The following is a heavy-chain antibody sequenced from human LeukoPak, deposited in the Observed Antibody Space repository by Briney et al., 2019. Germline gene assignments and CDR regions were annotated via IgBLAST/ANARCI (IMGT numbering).Heavy chain of an antibody. CDR3: ARWGGTRQFYFDY. Sequence: GGSLRLSCAASGFSLSDYGLHWVRQGPGKGLEWLAVINYDESNRFYADSVKGRFTISKDSSENTLYLQMNSLRADDTAMYYCARWGGTRQFYFDYWGQGILATVSS. D-gene: IGHD3-16*01. CDR1: GFSLSDYG. CDR2: INYDESNR. J-gene: IGHJ4*02. V-gene: IGHV3-33*01.